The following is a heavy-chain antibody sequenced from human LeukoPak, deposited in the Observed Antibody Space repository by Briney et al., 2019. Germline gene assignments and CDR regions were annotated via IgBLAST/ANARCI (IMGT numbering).Heavy chain of an antibody. CDR2: ISYDGRDK. CDR3: AVVTTLHIAVALGDNYMDV. J-gene: IGHJ6*03. CDR1: GFTFSSYA. Sequence: GGSLRLSCAGYGFTFSSYAIYWLRQAPGKGLEWVTVISYDGRDKFYADSVKGRFTISRDDSKKTVFLQMSSLRLEDTAVYYCAVVTTLHIAVALGDNYMDVWGKGTTVTVSS. D-gene: IGHD6-19*01. V-gene: IGHV3-30*04.